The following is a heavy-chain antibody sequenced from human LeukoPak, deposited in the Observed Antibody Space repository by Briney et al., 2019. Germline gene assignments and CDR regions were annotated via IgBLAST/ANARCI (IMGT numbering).Heavy chain of an antibody. D-gene: IGHD3-22*01. J-gene: IGHJ4*02. CDR1: GFTFSSYA. Sequence: GGSLRLSCAASGFTFSSYAMSRVRQAPGKGLEWVSAISGSGGSTYYADSVKGRFTISRDNSKNTLYLQMNSLRAEDTAVYYCAKGVYDSSGYTPSHYWGQGTLVTVSS. CDR2: ISGSGGST. CDR3: AKGVYDSSGYTPSHY. V-gene: IGHV3-23*01.